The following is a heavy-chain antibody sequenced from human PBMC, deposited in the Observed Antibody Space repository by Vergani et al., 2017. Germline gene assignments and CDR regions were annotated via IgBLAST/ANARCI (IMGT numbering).Heavy chain of an antibody. CDR3: ASDPTDCSRTSCYPQFSKGMDV. Sequence: QVQLQESGPGLLKPSQTLSLTCTVSGGSISSANYYWSWIRQPAGKGLEWIGRIYTSGSTQYNPSLTSLVTISVDTSKNQFSLKLSAVTAADTAVYYCASDPTDCSRTSCYPQFSKGMDVWGQGTTVTVSS. D-gene: IGHD2-2*01. CDR2: IYTSGST. CDR1: GGSISSANYY. J-gene: IGHJ6*02. V-gene: IGHV4-61*02.